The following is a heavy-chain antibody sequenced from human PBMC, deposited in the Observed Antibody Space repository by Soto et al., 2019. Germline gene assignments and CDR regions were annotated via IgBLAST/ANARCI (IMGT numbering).Heavy chain of an antibody. Sequence: QVQLQESGPGLVKPSETLSLTCTVSGGSISSYYWSWIRQPPGKGMEWLGYIYYSGSTNYNPSLTSRVTISVDTSKNQLSLKLSSVTAADTAVYYCARGSYYGSGSGFGYWGQGTLVTVSS. CDR2: IYYSGST. V-gene: IGHV4-59*01. CDR1: GGSISSYY. J-gene: IGHJ4*02. CDR3: ARGSYYGSGSGFGY. D-gene: IGHD3-10*01.